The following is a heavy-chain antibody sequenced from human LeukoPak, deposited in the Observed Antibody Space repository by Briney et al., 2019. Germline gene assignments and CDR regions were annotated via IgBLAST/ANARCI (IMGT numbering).Heavy chain of an antibody. CDR3: ARHRYCSSASCYYYMDV. V-gene: IGHV4-34*01. Sequence: SETLSLTCAVYGGSFSGYYWSWIRQPPGKGLEWIGEINHSGSTNYNPSLKSRVTISVDTSKNQFSLKLSSVTAADTAVYYCARHRYCSSASCYYYMDVWGKGTTVTVSS. CDR2: INHSGST. CDR1: GGSFSGYY. D-gene: IGHD2-2*01. J-gene: IGHJ6*03.